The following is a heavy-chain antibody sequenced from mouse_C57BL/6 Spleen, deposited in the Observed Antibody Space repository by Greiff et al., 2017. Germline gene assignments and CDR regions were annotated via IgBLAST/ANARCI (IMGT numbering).Heavy chain of an antibody. Sequence: VQLQASWAELVKPGASVKISCKASGYAFSSYWMNWVKQRPGKGLEWIGQIYPGDGDTNYNGKFKGKATLTADKSSSTAYMQLSSLTSEDSAVYFCARGSSYNWFAYWGQGTLVTVSA. CDR3: ARGSSYNWFAY. CDR1: GYAFSSYW. CDR2: IYPGDGDT. D-gene: IGHD1-1*01. V-gene: IGHV1-80*01. J-gene: IGHJ3*01.